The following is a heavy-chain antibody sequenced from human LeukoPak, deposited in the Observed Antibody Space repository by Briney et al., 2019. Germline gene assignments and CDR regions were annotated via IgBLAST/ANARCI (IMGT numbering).Heavy chain of an antibody. CDR1: GYTFTSYG. CDR3: ARDGQWLSPFPVDY. D-gene: IGHD6-19*01. V-gene: IGHV1-18*01. CDR2: ISAYNGNT. Sequence: ASVKVSCKASGYTFTSYGISWVRQAPGQGLEWMGWISAYNGNTNYAQKPQGRVTMTTDTSTSTAYMELRSLRSDDTAVYYCARDGQWLSPFPVDYWGQGTLVTVSS. J-gene: IGHJ4*02.